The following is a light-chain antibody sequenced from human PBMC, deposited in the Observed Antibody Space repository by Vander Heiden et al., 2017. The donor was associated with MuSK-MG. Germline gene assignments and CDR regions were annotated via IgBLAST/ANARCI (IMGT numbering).Light chain of an antibody. Sequence: DIQMTQSPSSLSASVGDRVTITCQASQDINDYLNWYQQSPGKAPKLLIYDASNLETGVPSRFSGSGSGTHFTLTISSRQPEDFGTYYCQQYDNLPTFTFGHGTKVXIK. CDR3: QQYDNLPTFT. V-gene: IGKV1-33*01. J-gene: IGKJ3*01. CDR1: QDINDY. CDR2: DAS.